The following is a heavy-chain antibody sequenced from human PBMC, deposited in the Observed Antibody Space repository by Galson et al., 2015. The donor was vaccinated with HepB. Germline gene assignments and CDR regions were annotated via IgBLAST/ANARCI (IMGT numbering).Heavy chain of an antibody. CDR3: ARALDIWSGYPSDY. D-gene: IGHD3-3*01. V-gene: IGHV3-11*01. Sequence: SLRLSCAASGFTFSDYYMMWIRQAPGKGLEWVSYISRSGSAMYYSDSVRGRFTISRDNAKNSLYLQMHNLRAEDTAQYYCARALDIWSGYPSDYWSQGTRVTVSS. J-gene: IGHJ4*02. CDR1: GFTFSDYY. CDR2: ISRSGSAM.